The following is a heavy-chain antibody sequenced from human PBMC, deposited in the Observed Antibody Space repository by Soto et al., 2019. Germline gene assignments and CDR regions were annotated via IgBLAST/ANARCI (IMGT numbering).Heavy chain of an antibody. D-gene: IGHD3-10*01. CDR1: GGSISSYY. CDR3: ASLSGGFGDDFDY. Sequence: SETLSLTCTVSGGSISSYYWSWIRQPPGKGLEWIGYIYYSGSTNYNPSLKSRVTISVDTSKNQFSLKLSSVTAADTAVYYCASLSGGFGDDFDYWGQGTLVTVSS. V-gene: IGHV4-59*08. CDR2: IYYSGST. J-gene: IGHJ4*02.